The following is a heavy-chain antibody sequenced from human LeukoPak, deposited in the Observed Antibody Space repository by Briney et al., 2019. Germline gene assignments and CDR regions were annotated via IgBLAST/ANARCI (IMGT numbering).Heavy chain of an antibody. J-gene: IGHJ4*02. Sequence: PSETLSLTCTVSGDSITNCFWSWIRQPPGKGLEWIGYIYYTGNTNYKPSLKSRVTISVDTSTNQFSLRLRSVTAADTAVYYCARGRVAYSAYYFDYWGRGTLVTVSS. V-gene: IGHV4-59*01. CDR3: ARGRVAYSAYYFDY. CDR1: GDSITNCF. D-gene: IGHD2-15*01. CDR2: IYYTGNT.